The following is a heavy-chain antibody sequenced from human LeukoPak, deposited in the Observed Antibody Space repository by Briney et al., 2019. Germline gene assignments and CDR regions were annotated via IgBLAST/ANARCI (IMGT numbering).Heavy chain of an antibody. CDR1: GFTFSSYG. CDR2: IRYDGSNK. V-gene: IGHV3-30*02. CDR3: AKDQEAWNFTPMIAFDI. D-gene: IGHD1-7*01. Sequence: GGSLRLSCAASGFTFSSYGMHWVRQAPGKGLEWVAFIRYDGSNKYYADSVKGRFTISRDNSKNTLYLQMNSLRAEDTAVYYCAKDQEAWNFTPMIAFDIWGQGTMVTVSS. J-gene: IGHJ3*02.